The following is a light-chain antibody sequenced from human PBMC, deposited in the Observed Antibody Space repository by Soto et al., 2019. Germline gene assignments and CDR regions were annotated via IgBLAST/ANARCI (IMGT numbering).Light chain of an antibody. CDR1: QSVSSY. Sequence: EIVLTQSPATLSLSPGERATLSCRASQSVSSYLAWYQQKPGQAPRLLIYDASNRATDIPARFSGSGSGTDFTLTTSSQEPEDLAVYYCQKRSNWPPWTLGQGNEVENK. CDR2: DAS. CDR3: QKRSNWPPWT. V-gene: IGKV3-11*01. J-gene: IGKJ1*01.